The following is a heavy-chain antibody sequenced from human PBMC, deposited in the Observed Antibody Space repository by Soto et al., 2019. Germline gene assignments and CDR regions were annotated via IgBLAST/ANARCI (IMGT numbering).Heavy chain of an antibody. V-gene: IGHV1-69*12. CDR2: IMPIFRKP. D-gene: IGHD3-3*02. J-gene: IGHJ6*02. Sequence: QVQLEQSGAEVKKPGSSVKVSCKASGGTFSTSAISWVRQAPGQGLEWMGGIMPIFRKPAYAQKFQGRVTVTADESTSTAYMELSGLRSDDTAVYYCARDKARQQLGGNYYYILDVWGQGTTVIVSS. CDR3: ARDKARQQLGGNYYYILDV. CDR1: GGTFSTSA.